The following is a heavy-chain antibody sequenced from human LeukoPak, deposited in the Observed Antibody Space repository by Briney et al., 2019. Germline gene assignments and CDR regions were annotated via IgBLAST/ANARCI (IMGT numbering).Heavy chain of an antibody. CDR3: ARVYDSSGYKEIDY. Sequence: SQTLSLTCAVSGGSISSGGYSWSWIRQPPGKGLEWIGYIYHSRSTYYNPSLKTRVTISVYRSKNKFSLKLSSLTPADTAVYYCARVYDSSGYKEIDYWGQGTLVTVSS. CDR1: GGSISSGGYS. J-gene: IGHJ4*02. V-gene: IGHV4-30-2*01. CDR2: IYHSRST. D-gene: IGHD3-22*01.